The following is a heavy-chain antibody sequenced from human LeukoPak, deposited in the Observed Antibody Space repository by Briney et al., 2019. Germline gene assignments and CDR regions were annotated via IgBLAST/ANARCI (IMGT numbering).Heavy chain of an antibody. V-gene: IGHV4-59*01. Sequence: SETLSLTCTVSGGSISSFYWSWIRQPPGKGLEWIGYIYYSGSTNYNPSLKSRVTISVDTSKNQFSLKLSSVTAADTAVYYCARDGMTNWFDPWGRGTLATVSS. D-gene: IGHD1-26*01. CDR2: IYYSGST. J-gene: IGHJ5*02. CDR3: ARDGMTNWFDP. CDR1: GGSISSFY.